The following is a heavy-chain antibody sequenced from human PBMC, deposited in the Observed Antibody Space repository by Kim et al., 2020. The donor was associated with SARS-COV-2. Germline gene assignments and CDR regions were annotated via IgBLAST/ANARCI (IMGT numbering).Heavy chain of an antibody. D-gene: IGHD3-22*01. J-gene: IGHJ4*02. CDR3: EKGSAVHYYDSSGYYSPFGY. Sequence: GGSLRLSCAASGFTFSSSAMSWVRQAPGKGLEWVSAISGSGGSTYYADSVKGRFTISRYNSKNTLYPQMNSLRAEDTAVYYCEKGSAVHYYDSSGYYSPFGYWGQGTLVTVSS. V-gene: IGHV3-23*01. CDR2: ISGSGGST. CDR1: GFTFSSSA.